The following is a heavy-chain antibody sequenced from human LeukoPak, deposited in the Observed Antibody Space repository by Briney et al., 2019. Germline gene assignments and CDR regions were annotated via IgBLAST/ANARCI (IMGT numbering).Heavy chain of an antibody. J-gene: IGHJ3*02. D-gene: IGHD1-1*01. CDR3: AKTWGTGTTYFGGTAFDI. CDR1: GFTFSSYA. V-gene: IGHV3-23*01. CDR2: ISGSGGST. Sequence: PGGSLRLSCAASGFTFSSYAMSWVRQAPGKGLEWVSAISGSGGSTYYADSVKGRFTISRDNSKDTLYLQMNSLRAEDTAVYYCAKTWGTGTTYFGGTAFDIWGQGTMVTVSS.